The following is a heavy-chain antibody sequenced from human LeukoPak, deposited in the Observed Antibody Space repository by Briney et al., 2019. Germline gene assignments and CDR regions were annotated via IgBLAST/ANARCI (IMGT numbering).Heavy chain of an antibody. D-gene: IGHD2-2*01. CDR3: AGFVVVPAAFDY. Sequence: PGGSLRLSCAASGFTLSSYGMHWVRQAPGKGLEWVAVISYDGSNKYYADSVKGRFTISRDNSKNTLYLQMNSMRAEDTAVYYCAGFVVVPAAFDYWGQGTLVTVSS. J-gene: IGHJ4*02. V-gene: IGHV3-30*03. CDR2: ISYDGSNK. CDR1: GFTLSSYG.